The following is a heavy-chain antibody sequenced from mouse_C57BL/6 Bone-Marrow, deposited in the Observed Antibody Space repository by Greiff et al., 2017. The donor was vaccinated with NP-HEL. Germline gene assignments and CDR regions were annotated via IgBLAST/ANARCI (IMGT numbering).Heavy chain of an antibody. V-gene: IGHV1-47*01. CDR3: TRGEGYDDPDGFAY. J-gene: IGHJ3*01. D-gene: IGHD2-2*01. CDR2: FHPYNDDT. Sequence: QVQLQQSGAELVKPGASVKMSCTASGYTFTTYPIAWMKQNHGKSLEWIGNFHPYNDDTKYNETFKGKATLTVEKSCSTVYIELSLLTSDDSAVYYGTRGEGYDDPDGFAYWGQGTLVTVSA. CDR1: GYTFTTYP.